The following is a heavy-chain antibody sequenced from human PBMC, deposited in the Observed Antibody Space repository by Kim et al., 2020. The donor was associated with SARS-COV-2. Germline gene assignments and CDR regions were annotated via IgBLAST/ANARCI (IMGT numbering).Heavy chain of an antibody. Sequence: TDYAAPVKGRFTISRDDANNTLQLQMNSRKTEDTALYYCTTATVLTPISYWGQGTLVTVSS. CDR3: TTATVLTPISY. J-gene: IGHJ4*02. CDR2: T. D-gene: IGHD4-17*01. V-gene: IGHV3-15*01.